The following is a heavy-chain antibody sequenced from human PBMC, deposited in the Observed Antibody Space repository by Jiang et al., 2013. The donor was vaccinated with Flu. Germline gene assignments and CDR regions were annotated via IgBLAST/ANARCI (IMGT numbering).Heavy chain of an antibody. Sequence: SSNSVAWNWIRQSPSRGLEWLGRTYYRSKWYSEYAVSVKSRISISPDTSKNQFSLQLNSVTPEDTAMYYCARVVGHQWLADYWGQGTLVTVSS. J-gene: IGHJ4*02. CDR2: TYYRSKWYS. D-gene: IGHD5-12*01. CDR1: SSNSVA. CDR3: ARVVGHQWLADY. V-gene: IGHV6-1*01.